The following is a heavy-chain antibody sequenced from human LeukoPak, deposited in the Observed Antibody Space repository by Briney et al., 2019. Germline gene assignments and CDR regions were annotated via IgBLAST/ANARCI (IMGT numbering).Heavy chain of an antibody. D-gene: IGHD3-22*01. CDR1: GFTFSSYG. Sequence: GGSLRLSCAASGFTFSSYGMSWVRQAPGKGLEWVSFITTSGATTSYADSVKGRFTISRDNPRNTLYMQMNSLRAEDTALYYCAKATTAIVVDNFFDYWGQGTLVSVSS. J-gene: IGHJ4*02. CDR3: AKATTAIVVDNFFDY. CDR2: ITTSGATT. V-gene: IGHV3-23*01.